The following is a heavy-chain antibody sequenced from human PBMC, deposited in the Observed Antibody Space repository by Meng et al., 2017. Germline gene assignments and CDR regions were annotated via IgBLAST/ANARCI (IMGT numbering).Heavy chain of an antibody. J-gene: IGHJ1*01. CDR3: AHIPYSSSWYEYFQH. CDR2: IYWNDDK. CDR1: GFSLSTGGVG. V-gene: IGHV2-5*01. D-gene: IGHD6-13*01. Sequence: ITLKASGPTLVTPTQTLPLTCTLSGFSLSTGGVGVGWIRQPPGKALEWLALIYWNDDKRYSPSLKSRLTITKDTSKNQVVLTMTNMDPVDTATYYCAHIPYSSSWYEYFQHWGQGTLVTVSS.